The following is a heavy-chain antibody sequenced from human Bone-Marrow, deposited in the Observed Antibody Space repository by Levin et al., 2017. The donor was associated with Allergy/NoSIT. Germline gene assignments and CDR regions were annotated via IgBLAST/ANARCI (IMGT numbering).Heavy chain of an antibody. CDR1: GFTFSSYW. Sequence: QPGGSLRLSCAASGFTFSSYWMNWVRQAPGKGLEWVANIKQDGNEKHYVDSVKGRFTISRDNAKNSLYLQMNSLGVEDTAVYYCARDPLWVGILEESNFDHWGQGALVTVSS. J-gene: IGHJ4*02. CDR2: IKQDGNEK. V-gene: IGHV3-7*01. CDR3: ARDPLWVGILEESNFDH. D-gene: IGHD1-1*01.